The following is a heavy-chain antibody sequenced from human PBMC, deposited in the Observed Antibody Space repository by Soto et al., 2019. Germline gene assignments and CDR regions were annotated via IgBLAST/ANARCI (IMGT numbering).Heavy chain of an antibody. V-gene: IGHV1-2*04. J-gene: IGHJ4*02. CDR2: VDPNGGGS. CDR3: ATWVDYGDFEGLDF. D-gene: IGHD4-17*01. CDR1: GYSFTDYK. Sequence: GASVKVSCKTSGYSFTDYKLHWVRQAPGQGLEWMGWVDPNGGGSNSAQKFQGSVTMTWDTSITTAYLDLTRLTTNDTATYFCATWVDYGDFEGLDFWGQGTLVTVSS.